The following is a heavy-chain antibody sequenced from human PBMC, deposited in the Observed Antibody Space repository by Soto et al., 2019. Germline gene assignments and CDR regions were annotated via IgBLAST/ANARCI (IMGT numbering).Heavy chain of an antibody. V-gene: IGHV3-48*02. Sequence: LGGSLRLSCAASGFTFSSYSMNWVRQAPGKGLEWVSYISSSSSTIYYADSVKGRFTISRDNAKNSLYLQMNSLRDEDTAVYYCARGQYYYDSSGYLYWGQGTLVTVSS. J-gene: IGHJ4*02. CDR2: ISSSSSTI. D-gene: IGHD3-22*01. CDR3: ARGQYYYDSSGYLY. CDR1: GFTFSSYS.